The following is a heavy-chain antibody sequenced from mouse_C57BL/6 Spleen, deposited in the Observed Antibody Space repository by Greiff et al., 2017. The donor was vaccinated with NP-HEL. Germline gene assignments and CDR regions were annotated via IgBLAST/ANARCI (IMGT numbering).Heavy chain of an antibody. CDR1: GYTFTDYE. Sequence: QVQLQQSGAELVRPGASVTLSCKASGYTFTDYEMHWVKQTPVHGLEWIGAIDPETGGTAYNQKFKGKAILTADKSSSTAYMGLRSLTSEDSAVYYCTRDYGSSFYFDYWGQGTTLTVSS. CDR3: TRDYGSSFYFDY. CDR2: IDPETGGT. J-gene: IGHJ2*01. D-gene: IGHD1-1*01. V-gene: IGHV1-15*01.